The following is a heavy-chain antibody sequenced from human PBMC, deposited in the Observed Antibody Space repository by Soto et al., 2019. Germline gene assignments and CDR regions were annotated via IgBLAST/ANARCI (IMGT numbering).Heavy chain of an antibody. CDR2: IKQDGSAS. CDR1: GFTFSAYW. CDR3: ARHPERIAEIGWFDP. V-gene: IGHV3-7*01. D-gene: IGHD6-13*01. Sequence: GGSLRLSCAASGFTFSAYWMSWVRQAPGKGLEFVGEIKQDGSASSYVDSMKGRFTISRDNAKNSLYLQMNSLRAEDTAVYYCARHPERIAEIGWFDPWGQGTLVTVSS. J-gene: IGHJ5*02.